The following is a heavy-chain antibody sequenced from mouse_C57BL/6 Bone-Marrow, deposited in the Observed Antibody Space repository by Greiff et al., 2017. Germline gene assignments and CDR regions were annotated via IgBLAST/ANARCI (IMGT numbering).Heavy chain of an antibody. CDR1: GFNIKDDY. V-gene: IGHV14-4*01. D-gene: IGHD1-2*01. CDR2: IDPENGDT. J-gene: IGHJ3*01. Sequence: VQLKQSGAELVRPGASVKLSCTASGFNIKDDYMHWVKQRPEQGLEWIGWIDPENGDTEYDAKFQGKATITADTSSNTAYLQVSSLTAEDTAVYYCATYGPLADWGQGTLVTVSA. CDR3: ATYGPLAD.